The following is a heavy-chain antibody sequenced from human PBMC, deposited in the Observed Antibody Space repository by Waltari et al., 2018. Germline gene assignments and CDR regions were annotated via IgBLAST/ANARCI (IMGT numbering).Heavy chain of an antibody. CDR1: GFTVTTNH. CDR3: ARVPRYCGTTSCYSPHY. V-gene: IGHV3-66*01. CDR2: IYSGGSI. D-gene: IGHD2-2*01. J-gene: IGHJ4*02. Sequence: VQLLESGGGLVQHGASLTLPCTASGFTVTTNHVSWVRQAPGKGLEWVAIIYSGGSIYYADSVKGRFRISRDNSKNTVYFQMGGLRVEDTAVYYCARVPRYCGTTSCYSPHYWGQGTLFTVSS.